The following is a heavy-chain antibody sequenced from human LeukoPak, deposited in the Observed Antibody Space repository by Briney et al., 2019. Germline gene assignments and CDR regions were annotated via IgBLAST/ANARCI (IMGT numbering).Heavy chain of an antibody. CDR2: INPSGGST. Sequence: ASVKVSCKASGYTFTSYCMHWVRQAPGQGLEWMGIINPSGGSTSYAQKFQGRVTMTRDTSTSTVYMELSSLRSEDTAVYYCARAESNVDYWSGYYRDYWGQGTLVTVSS. CDR1: GYTFTSYC. D-gene: IGHD3-3*01. J-gene: IGHJ4*02. CDR3: ARAESNVDYWSGYYRDY. V-gene: IGHV1-46*01.